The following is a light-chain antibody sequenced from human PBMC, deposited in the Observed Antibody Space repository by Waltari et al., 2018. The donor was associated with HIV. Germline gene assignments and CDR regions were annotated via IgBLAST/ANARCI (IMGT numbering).Light chain of an antibody. CDR2: EVV. CDR1: NSAFGISTY. Sequence: HSALTQPASVSASPGQSITISCTGPNSAFGISTYFSWYQQHPGKVPKVSLYEVVSRPSGVSHRFSGSQSGNTASLTISGLQAEDEADYYCSSYTSNDTVLFGGGTKVTVL. CDR3: SSYTSNDTVL. J-gene: IGLJ2*01. V-gene: IGLV2-14*01.